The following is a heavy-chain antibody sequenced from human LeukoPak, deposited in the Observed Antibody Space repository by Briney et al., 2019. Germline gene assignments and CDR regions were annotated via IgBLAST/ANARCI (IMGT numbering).Heavy chain of an antibody. V-gene: IGHV4-39*01. CDR3: ARTRYYYNSRSYGAPYYFDY. D-gene: IGHD3-10*01. CDR2: IYYSGST. Sequence: PSETLSLTCAVSGGSISSNSYYWGWIRQPPGKGLEWIGSIYYSGSTYYNPSLKSRVTISVGTSKNQFSLKLSSVTAADTAVYYYARTRYYYNSRSYGAPYYFDYWGQGTLVTVSS. CDR1: GGSISSNSYY. J-gene: IGHJ4*02.